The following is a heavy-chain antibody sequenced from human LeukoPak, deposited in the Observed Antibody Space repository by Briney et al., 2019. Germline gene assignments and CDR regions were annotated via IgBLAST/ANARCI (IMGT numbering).Heavy chain of an antibody. J-gene: IGHJ3*02. CDR2: IKGKVDGGTT. CDR3: TTVGLYNILTGYYHDSFDM. V-gene: IGHV3-15*01. Sequence: PGGSLRLSCAASGFTFSSYAMSWVRQAPGKGLEWVGRIKGKVDGGTTDHAAPVKGRFTISRDDSKNTLYLQMNSLKTEDTAVYYCTTVGLYNILTGYYHDSFDMWGQGTMVTVSS. D-gene: IGHD3-9*01. CDR1: GFTFSSYA.